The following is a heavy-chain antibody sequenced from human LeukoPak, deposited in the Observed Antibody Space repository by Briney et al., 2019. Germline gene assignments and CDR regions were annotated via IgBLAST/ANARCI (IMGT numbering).Heavy chain of an antibody. CDR3: ARDTSPLAVSYYYYSMDV. D-gene: IGHD6-19*01. V-gene: IGHV1-69*04. Sequence: SVKVSCKASGGTFSSYAISWVRQAPGQGLEWMGRIIPIFGIANYAQKFQGRVTITADKSTSTAYMELSSLRSEDTAVYYCARDTSPLAVSYYYYSMDVWGQGTTVTVSS. J-gene: IGHJ6*02. CDR2: IIPIFGIA. CDR1: GGTFSSYA.